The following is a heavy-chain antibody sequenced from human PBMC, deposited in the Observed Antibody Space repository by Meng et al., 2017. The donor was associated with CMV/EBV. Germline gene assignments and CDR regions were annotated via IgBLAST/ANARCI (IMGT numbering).Heavy chain of an antibody. CDR3: TRASFSRYCSSTSCYYGMDV. D-gene: IGHD2-2*01. CDR1: GFTFSGSA. Sequence: GGSLRLSCAASGFTFSGSAMHWVRQASGKGLEWVGRIRSKASSYATAYAASVKGRFTISRDDSKNTAYLQMNSLKTEDTAVYYCTRASFSRYCSSTSCYYGMDVWGQGTTVTVSS. CDR2: IRSKASSYAT. J-gene: IGHJ6*02. V-gene: IGHV3-73*01.